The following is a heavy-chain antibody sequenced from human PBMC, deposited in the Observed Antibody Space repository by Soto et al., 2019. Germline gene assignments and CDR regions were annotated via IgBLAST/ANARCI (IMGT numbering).Heavy chain of an antibody. CDR3: AKDRRAGGNYGFYSDF. V-gene: IGHV3-23*01. Sequence: EVQLLESGGGLVHPGGSLRLSCAASGFTFSSYGMTWVRQAPGKGLEWVSFSSSTGAGTYYADSVKGRFTISRDNSKITLYLQMTILRADDTAVYYCAKDRRAGGNYGFYSDFWGQGALVIVSS. CDR2: SSSTGAGT. D-gene: IGHD1-7*01. J-gene: IGHJ4*02. CDR1: GFTFSSYG.